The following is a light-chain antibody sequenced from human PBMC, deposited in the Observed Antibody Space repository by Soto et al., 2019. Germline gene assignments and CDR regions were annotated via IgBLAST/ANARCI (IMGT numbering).Light chain of an antibody. CDR3: QQYGSSPLT. J-gene: IGKJ4*01. CDR1: QSVRNNY. V-gene: IGKV3-20*01. CDR2: DAS. Sequence: EIVLTQSPGTLSLSPGERATVSCRASQSVRNNYLTWYQQKPGQAPRLLIYDASNRAAGIPDRFSGSGSGIDFTLTISRLEPEDFAGYYCQQYGSSPLTFGGGTKVEIK.